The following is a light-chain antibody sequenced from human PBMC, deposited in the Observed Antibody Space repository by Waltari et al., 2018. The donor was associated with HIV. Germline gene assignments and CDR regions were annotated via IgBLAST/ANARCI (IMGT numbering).Light chain of an antibody. CDR3: SSYTTSSTWV. CDR1: SSDIGAYNR. J-gene: IGLJ3*02. CDR2: EVT. Sequence: QSALTQPPSVSGSLGQSVTISCTGTSSDIGAYNRVSWYQQSPGTAPKLRIYEVTHRPSAVPVRFSGSKSGNTASLTISGLQADDEAYYYCSSYTTSSTWVFGGGTKLTVL. V-gene: IGLV2-18*02.